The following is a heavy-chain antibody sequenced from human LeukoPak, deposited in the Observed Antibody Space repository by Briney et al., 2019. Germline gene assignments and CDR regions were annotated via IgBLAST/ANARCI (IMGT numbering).Heavy chain of an antibody. D-gene: IGHD3-22*01. J-gene: IGHJ4*02. CDR3: VRDHVTTLDY. V-gene: IGHV1-2*02. CDR1: GYSFIDYY. CDR2: NNPNSGVT. Sequence: ASVKVSCKASGYSFIDYYLHWVRQAPGQGLEWMGWNNPNSGVTNYAQKFQGRVTMTRDTSISTAYMELSRLSSDDTAVYYCVRDHVTTLDYWGQGTLITVSS.